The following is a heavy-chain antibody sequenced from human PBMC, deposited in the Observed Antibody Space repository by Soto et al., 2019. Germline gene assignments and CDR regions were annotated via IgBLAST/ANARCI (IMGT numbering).Heavy chain of an antibody. CDR2: ISGGGRST. V-gene: IGHV3-23*02. CDR1: GFTFNNYG. D-gene: IGHD3-16*01. Sequence: EVQLLESGGGLVQVGGSLRLYCAASGFTFNNYGMNWVRQAPVKGLEWASSISGGGRSTYNGDSVRGRCTISRDTSKTTLSLQSQSLRGDDTAVYYCAIKARGGPFDYYMDVWGRGTTVTVSS. J-gene: IGHJ6*03. CDR3: AIKARGGPFDYYMDV.